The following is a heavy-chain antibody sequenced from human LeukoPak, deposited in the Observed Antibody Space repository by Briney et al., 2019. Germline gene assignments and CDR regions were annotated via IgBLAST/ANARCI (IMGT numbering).Heavy chain of an antibody. CDR3: ARDHWDILTGYYIDY. D-gene: IGHD3-9*01. CDR2: ISSSRYL. J-gene: IGHJ4*02. Sequence: GGSLRLSCVASEFTFSSYSMSWVRQAPGKGLEWVSSISSSRYLYYADSVKGRFTISRDNAKNSLYLQMNSLRAEDTAVYYCARDHWDILTGYYIDYWGQGTLVTVSS. V-gene: IGHV3-21*01. CDR1: EFTFSSYS.